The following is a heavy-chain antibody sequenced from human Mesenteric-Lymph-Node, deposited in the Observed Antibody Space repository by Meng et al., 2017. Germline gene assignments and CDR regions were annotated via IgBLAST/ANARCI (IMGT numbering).Heavy chain of an antibody. V-gene: IGHV3-21*01. J-gene: IGHJ5*02. Sequence: GESLKISCAASGFSFSNYAMTWVRQAPGKGLEWVSAISGSGSNKYYADSVKGRFTISRDNAKNSLYLQMNSLRAEDTAMYYCARVSRAIKHWFDTWGQGTLVTVSS. CDR2: ISGSGSNK. CDR1: GFSFSNYA. CDR3: ARVSRAIKHWFDT.